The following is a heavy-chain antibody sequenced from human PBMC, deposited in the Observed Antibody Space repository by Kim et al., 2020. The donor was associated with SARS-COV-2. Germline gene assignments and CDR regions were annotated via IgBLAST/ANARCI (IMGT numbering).Heavy chain of an antibody. Sequence: VRQAQGKGLEWVANRSPDGRATHYVDSVKGRFTMSRDSAKTSFYLKMNSLRAEDTAIYYCMNKGSPSYGGQGTLVTVSS. D-gene: IGHD3-10*01. CDR3: MNKGSPSY. V-gene: IGHV3-7*03. J-gene: IGHJ4*02. CDR2: RSPDGRAT.